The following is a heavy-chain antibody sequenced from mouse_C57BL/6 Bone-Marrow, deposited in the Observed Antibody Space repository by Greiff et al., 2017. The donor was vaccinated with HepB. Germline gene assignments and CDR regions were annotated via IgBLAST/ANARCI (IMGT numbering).Heavy chain of an antibody. D-gene: IGHD2-1*01. CDR3: ARRRDGTYWYFDV. Sequence: VQRVESGAELVKPGASVKMSCKASGYTFTTYPIEWMKQNHGKSLEWIGNFHPYNDDTKYNEKFKGKATLTVEKSSSTVYLELSRLTSDDSAVYYCARRRDGTYWYFDVWGTGTTVTVSS. CDR2: FHPYNDDT. J-gene: IGHJ1*03. V-gene: IGHV1-47*01. CDR1: GYTFTTYP.